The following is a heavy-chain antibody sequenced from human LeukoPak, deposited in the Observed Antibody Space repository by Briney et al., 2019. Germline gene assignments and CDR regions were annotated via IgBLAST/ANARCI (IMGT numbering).Heavy chain of an antibody. Sequence: ASVKVSCKASGYTFTSYDINWVRQATGQGLEWMGWMNPNSGNTGYAQKFQGRVTMTRNTSISTAYMELSSLRSEDTAVYYCARAGLGGVAMAGRLGYWGQGTLVTVSS. D-gene: IGHD6-19*01. CDR2: MNPNSGNT. J-gene: IGHJ4*02. CDR3: ARAGLGGVAMAGRLGY. CDR1: GYTFTSYD. V-gene: IGHV1-8*01.